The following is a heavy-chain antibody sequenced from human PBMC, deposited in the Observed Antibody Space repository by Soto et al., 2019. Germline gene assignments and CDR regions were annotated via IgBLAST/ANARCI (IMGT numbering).Heavy chain of an antibody. Sequence: KRYRKRSGYTKTIDYVDWVRQAPGQGLEWMGIINPSGGSTSYAQKFQGRVTMTRDTSTSTVYMELSSLRSEDTAVYYCASLGAVWVYWGQGTLVTLSS. J-gene: IGHJ4*02. V-gene: IGHV1-46*01. CDR3: ASLGAVWVY. CDR1: GYTKTIDY. CDR2: INPSGGST. D-gene: IGHD1-20*01.